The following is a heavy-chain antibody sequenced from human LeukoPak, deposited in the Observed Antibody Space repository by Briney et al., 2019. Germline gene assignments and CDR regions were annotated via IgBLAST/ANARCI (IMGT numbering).Heavy chain of an antibody. D-gene: IGHD2-15*01. J-gene: IGHJ4*02. CDR1: GFTLSTYW. V-gene: IGHV3-74*01. CDR3: ARGNKWSFDS. Sequence: PGGSLRLSCVASGFTLSTYWMHWVRQAPGKGLVWVSRINSGGSATSYADSVMVRFTISRDSAKNTLYLQMNSLRPEDTAVYYCARGNKWSFDSWGQGALVTVSS. CDR2: INSGGSAT.